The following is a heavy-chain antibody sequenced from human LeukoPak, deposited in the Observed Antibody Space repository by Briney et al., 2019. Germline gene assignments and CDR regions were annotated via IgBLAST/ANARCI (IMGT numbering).Heavy chain of an antibody. CDR1: GFTFSSYS. Sequence: PGGSLRLSCAASGFTFSSYSMNCVRQAPGKGLEWVSYISSDSSTIYYADSVKGRFTISRDSAKNSLPLQMNSLRAEEMAVYYCAELGITMIGGVWGKGTTVTISS. V-gene: IGHV3-48*01. D-gene: IGHD3-10*02. CDR3: AELGITMIGGV. J-gene: IGHJ6*04. CDR2: ISSDSSTI.